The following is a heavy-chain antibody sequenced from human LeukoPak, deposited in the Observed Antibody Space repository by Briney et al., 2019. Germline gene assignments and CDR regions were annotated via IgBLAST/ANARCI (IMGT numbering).Heavy chain of an antibody. J-gene: IGHJ4*02. CDR2: TYTSGST. CDR3: AREITYYYDSSGYYYYFDY. CDR1: GGSISSGSSY. Sequence: TLSLTCTLPGGSISSGSSYWSWIRQPAGKGLEWIGRTYTSGSTNYNPSLKCRVTISVDTSKNQFSLKLSSVTAADTAVYYCAREITYYYDSSGYYYYFDYWGQGTLVTVSS. D-gene: IGHD3-22*01. V-gene: IGHV4-61*02.